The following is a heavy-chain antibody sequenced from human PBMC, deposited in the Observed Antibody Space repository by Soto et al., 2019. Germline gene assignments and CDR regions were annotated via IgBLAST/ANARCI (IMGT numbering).Heavy chain of an antibody. V-gene: IGHV1-69*13. CDR2: IIPIFGTA. Sequence: GASVKVSCKXSGGTFSSYAISWVRQAPGQGLEWMGGIIPIFGTANYAQKFQGRVTITADESTSTAYMELSSLRSEDTAVYYCARGNRNDGHFDYWGQGTLVTVSS. CDR3: ARGNRNDGHFDY. D-gene: IGHD1-20*01. CDR1: GGTFSSYA. J-gene: IGHJ4*02.